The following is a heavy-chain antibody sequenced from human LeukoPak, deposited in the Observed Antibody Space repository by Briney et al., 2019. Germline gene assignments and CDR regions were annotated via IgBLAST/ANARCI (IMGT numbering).Heavy chain of an antibody. V-gene: IGHV4-39*07. CDR1: GGSISSSSYY. Sequence: SQTLSLTCTVSGGSISSSSYYWGWIRQPPGRGLGWIGSIYYAGRTYYYPSLKSRVTISVDTSRNQFSLKLSSVTAADTAMYYCVRVKSISNWFDPWGQGTLVTVSS. D-gene: IGHD2-21*01. CDR3: VRVKSISNWFDP. CDR2: IYYAGRT. J-gene: IGHJ5*02.